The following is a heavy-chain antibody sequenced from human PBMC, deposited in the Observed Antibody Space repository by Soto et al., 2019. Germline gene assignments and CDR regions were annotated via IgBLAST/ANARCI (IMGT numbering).Heavy chain of an antibody. CDR1: GASISSSDW. Sequence: QVQLQESGPGLVKPSGTLSLTCDVSGASISSSDWWTWDRQPPGKGLEWIGEIYHNGNAKYNPSLKSRVTRSVDKSKNPFSLTLTSVTAADTGVYYCARDQFGDGDGYYFAHWGQGTLVTVSA. V-gene: IGHV4-4*02. J-gene: IGHJ4*02. D-gene: IGHD2-21*01. CDR2: IYHNGNA. CDR3: ARDQFGDGDGYYFAH.